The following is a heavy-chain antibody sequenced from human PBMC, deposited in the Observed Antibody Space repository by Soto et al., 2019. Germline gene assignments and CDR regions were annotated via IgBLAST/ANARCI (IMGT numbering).Heavy chain of an antibody. D-gene: IGHD6-13*01. CDR2: IFANGHT. V-gene: IGHV4-4*07. J-gene: IGHJ5*02. CDR3: VASLAASGLNWLDP. Sequence: SETLSLTCIVSGGSISEKYWNWVRQPPGKGLEWIGLIFANGHTDYNPSLKSRVTMSVDASKNQFSLRLTSMTAADTSVYYCVASLAASGLNWLDPWGRGTLVTVSS. CDR1: GGSISEKY.